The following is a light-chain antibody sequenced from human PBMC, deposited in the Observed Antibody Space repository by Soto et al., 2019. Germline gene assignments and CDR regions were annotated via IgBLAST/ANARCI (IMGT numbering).Light chain of an antibody. CDR3: QQYNNWPPLT. J-gene: IGKJ4*01. V-gene: IGKV3D-15*01. CDR2: GAS. Sequence: TQFPGTLSSSPGERATLSCRASQSVSSSYLAWYQQKPGQAPRLLIYGASSRATGIPDRFSGSGSGTEFTLTISSLQSEDVAVYYCQQYNNWPPLTFGGGTKVDIK. CDR1: QSVSSS.